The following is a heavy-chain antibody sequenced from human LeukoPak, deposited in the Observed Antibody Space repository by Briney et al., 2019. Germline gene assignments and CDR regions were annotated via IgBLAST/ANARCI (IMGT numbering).Heavy chain of an antibody. V-gene: IGHV4-4*09. CDR1: GGSISSYY. CDR3: ARGGYDSSGYDYYYYYMDV. CDR2: IYTSGST. D-gene: IGHD3-22*01. J-gene: IGHJ6*03. Sequence: SETLSLTCTVSGGSISSYYWSWIRQPPGKGLEWIGYIYTSGSTNYNPSLKSRVTISVDTSKNQFSLKLSSVTAADTAVYYCARGGYDSSGYDYYYYYMDVWGKGTMVTVSS.